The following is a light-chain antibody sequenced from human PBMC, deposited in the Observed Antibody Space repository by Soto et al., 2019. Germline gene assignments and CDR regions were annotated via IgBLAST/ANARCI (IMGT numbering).Light chain of an antibody. J-gene: IGLJ1*01. CDR3: STYAGFSHHV. CDR1: SSDVGDYNY. V-gene: IGLV2-8*01. CDR2: EVS. Sequence: QSALTQPPSASGSPGQSVTISCTGTSSDVGDYNYGSWYQQHPGKAPKLMIYEVSKRPSGVPDRFSGSKSGNTPSLTVSGLQADDEADSYCSTYAGFSHHVFGTGTKLTVL.